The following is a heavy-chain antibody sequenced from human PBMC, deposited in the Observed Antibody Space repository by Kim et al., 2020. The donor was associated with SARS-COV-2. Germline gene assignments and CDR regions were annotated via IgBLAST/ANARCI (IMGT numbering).Heavy chain of an antibody. D-gene: IGHD7-27*01. V-gene: IGHV3-23*01. CDR3: AKLTGDDAFDI. J-gene: IGHJ3*02. Sequence: TYYADSVKGRFTIARDNSTNTLYLQMNSLRAEDTAVYYCAKLTGDDAFDIWGQGTMVTVSS. CDR2: T.